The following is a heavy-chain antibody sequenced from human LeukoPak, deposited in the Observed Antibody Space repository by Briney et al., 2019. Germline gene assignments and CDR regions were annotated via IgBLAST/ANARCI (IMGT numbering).Heavy chain of an antibody. CDR2: IYFSGST. V-gene: IGHV4-4*08. D-gene: IGHD5-12*01. J-gene: IGHJ4*02. CDR1: GGSISTYF. CDR3: AAGGGYPQGFYYFDY. Sequence: SETLSLTCTVSGGSISTYFWSWIRQPPGKGLEWIGHIYFSGSTNYNPSLKSRVTISVDTSKKQFSLKLSSVTAADTAVYYCAAGGGYPQGFYYFDYWGQGTLVTVSS.